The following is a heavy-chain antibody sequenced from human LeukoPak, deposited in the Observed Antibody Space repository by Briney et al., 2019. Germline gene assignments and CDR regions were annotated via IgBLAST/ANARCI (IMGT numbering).Heavy chain of an antibody. J-gene: IGHJ5*02. CDR2: IYYSGST. D-gene: IGHD4-23*01. CDR1: GGSISSHY. Sequence: PSETLSLTCTVSGGSISSHYWSWIRQPPGKGLEWIGYIYYSGSTNYNPSLKSRVTISVDTSKNQFSLKLSSVTAADTAVYYCARSDYGSKRRGNWFDPWGQGTLVTVSS. V-gene: IGHV4-59*08. CDR3: ARSDYGSKRRGNWFDP.